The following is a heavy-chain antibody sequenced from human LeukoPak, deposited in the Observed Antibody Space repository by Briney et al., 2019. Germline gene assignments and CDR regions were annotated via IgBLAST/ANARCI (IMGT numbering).Heavy chain of an antibody. Sequence: GGSLRLSCAASGFTFSSYSLNWVRQAPGKGLEWVSCITSNIYTYYADSVRGRFTISRDNSQNPVYLVMNSLRAEGTAVYYCARERDTSMVALDSWGQGTLVTVSS. V-gene: IGHV3-21*06. CDR1: GFTFSSYS. D-gene: IGHD5-18*01. CDR3: ARERDTSMVALDS. CDR2: ITSNIYT. J-gene: IGHJ4*02.